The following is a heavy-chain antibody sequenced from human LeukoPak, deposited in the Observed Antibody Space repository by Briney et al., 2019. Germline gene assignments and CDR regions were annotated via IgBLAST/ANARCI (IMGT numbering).Heavy chain of an antibody. D-gene: IGHD1-26*01. Sequence: ASVKVSCKASGYTFTSYDFNWVRQATGQRPEWMGWMSPNSGDTGYAQKFQDRVTMTRNTSISTAYMELSSLRSDDTAVYYCARSVGATEFDYWGQGTLVTVSS. V-gene: IGHV1-8*01. CDR3: ARSVGATEFDY. J-gene: IGHJ4*02. CDR1: GYTFTSYD. CDR2: MSPNSGDT.